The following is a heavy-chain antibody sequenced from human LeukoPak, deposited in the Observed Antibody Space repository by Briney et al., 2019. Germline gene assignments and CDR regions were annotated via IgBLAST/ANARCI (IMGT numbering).Heavy chain of an antibody. CDR2: ISSSGSTI. D-gene: IGHD4-23*01. V-gene: IGHV3-48*03. CDR3: ARERWGRLDY. J-gene: IGHJ4*02. Sequence: GGSLRLSCAASGFTFSSYEMNWVRQAPGKGLEWVSYISSSGSTIYYADSVKGRFTISRVNAKNSLYLQMNSLRAEDTAVYYCARERWGRLDYWGQGTLVTVSS. CDR1: GFTFSSYE.